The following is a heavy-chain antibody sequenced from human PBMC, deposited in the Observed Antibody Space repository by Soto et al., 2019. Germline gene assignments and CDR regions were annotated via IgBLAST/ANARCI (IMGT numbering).Heavy chain of an antibody. CDR3: ARDAGNSGSYYYYYYGMDV. D-gene: IGHD1-26*01. J-gene: IGHJ6*02. Sequence: EVQLVESGGGLVQPGGSLRLSCAASGFTFSSYWMHWVRQAPGKGLVWVSRINSDGSSTSYAASVKGRFTISRDNAKITLYLQMNSLRAEDTAVYYCARDAGNSGSYYYYYYGMDVWGQGTTVTVSS. CDR1: GFTFSSYW. CDR2: INSDGSST. V-gene: IGHV3-74*01.